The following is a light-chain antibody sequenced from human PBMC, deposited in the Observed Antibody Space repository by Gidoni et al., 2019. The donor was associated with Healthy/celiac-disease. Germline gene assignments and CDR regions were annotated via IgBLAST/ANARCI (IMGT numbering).Light chain of an antibody. CDR2: EHN. Sequence: NFMLTQPHSVSASPGKTVTISCTRSSGSIASTYVQWYQQRPGSAPTNVIYEHNQRPSGVPDRFSGSIDRSSNAASLTISGLETEDEADYYCQSYDTANQVFGGGTKLTV. CDR1: SGSIASTY. V-gene: IGLV6-57*03. J-gene: IGLJ2*01. CDR3: QSYDTANQV.